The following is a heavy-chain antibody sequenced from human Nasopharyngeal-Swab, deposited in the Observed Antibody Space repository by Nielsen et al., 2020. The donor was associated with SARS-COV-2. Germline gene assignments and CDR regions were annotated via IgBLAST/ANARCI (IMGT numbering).Heavy chain of an antibody. Sequence: ASVKVTCKASGYTFINFGITWVRQAPGQGLEWMGWISAYNGNTNYAQKFQDRVTMTTDTSTTTAYMELRGLKTDDTAVYYCARDNESGDYYAYDIWGQGTTVTVSS. D-gene: IGHD4-17*01. CDR2: ISAYNGNT. CDR3: ARDNESGDYYAYDI. CDR1: GYTFINFG. J-gene: IGHJ3*02. V-gene: IGHV1-18*01.